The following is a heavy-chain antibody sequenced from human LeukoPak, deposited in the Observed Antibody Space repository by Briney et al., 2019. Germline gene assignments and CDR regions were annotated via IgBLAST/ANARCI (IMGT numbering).Heavy chain of an antibody. J-gene: IGHJ3*02. D-gene: IGHD5-24*01. Sequence: GASVKVSCKASGYTFTGYYMHWVRQAPAQGLELMGWINPNSGGTNYAQEFQGRVSLTRDTSISTAYMELNRPRSDDTAVYYCARVTPLEMATIGPYDAFDIWGQGTMVTVSS. CDR3: ARVTPLEMATIGPYDAFDI. CDR2: INPNSGGT. V-gene: IGHV1-2*02. CDR1: GYTFTGYY.